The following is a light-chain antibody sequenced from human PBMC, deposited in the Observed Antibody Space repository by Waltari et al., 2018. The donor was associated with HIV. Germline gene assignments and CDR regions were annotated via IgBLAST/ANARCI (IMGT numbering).Light chain of an antibody. CDR1: QDIRNY. J-gene: IGKJ1*01. CDR2: AAS. CDR3: QQLNEYPWT. Sequence: DIQFTQSPSFLSASVGDRVTITCRASQDIRNYLAWYQQKLGKAPKLLIYAASSLQSGVPSRFSGSGSGTQFTLTINSLQPEDCATYHCQQLNEYPWTFGQGTQVEIK. V-gene: IGKV1-9*01.